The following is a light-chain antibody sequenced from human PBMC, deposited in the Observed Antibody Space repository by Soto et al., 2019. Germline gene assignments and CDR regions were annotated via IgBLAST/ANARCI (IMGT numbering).Light chain of an antibody. V-gene: IGLV2-23*02. CDR3: SSYASSITVI. J-gene: IGLJ2*01. CDR2: EVT. Sequence: QSALTQPASVSGSPGQSITISCTGTSSDVGSYNLVSWYQQHPGKGPKLMIYEVTKRPSGVSYRFSGSKSGNTASLTISGLQAEDEADYYCSSYASSITVIFGGGTKLTVL. CDR1: SSDVGSYNL.